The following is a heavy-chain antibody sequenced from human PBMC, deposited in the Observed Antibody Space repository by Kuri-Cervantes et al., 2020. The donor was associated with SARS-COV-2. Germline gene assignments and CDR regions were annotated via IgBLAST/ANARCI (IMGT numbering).Heavy chain of an antibody. Sequence: GSLRLSCAVYGGSFSGYQWSWIRQTPGMGLEWIGQINDSGATKYNPSLKSRVIVSMDKSKNQFSLKLSSVTAADTAVYYYARGVPGYWGQGSLVTVSS. D-gene: IGHD6-6*01. CDR1: GGSFSGYQ. CDR3: ARGVPGY. CDR2: INDSGAT. V-gene: IGHV4-34*01. J-gene: IGHJ4*02.